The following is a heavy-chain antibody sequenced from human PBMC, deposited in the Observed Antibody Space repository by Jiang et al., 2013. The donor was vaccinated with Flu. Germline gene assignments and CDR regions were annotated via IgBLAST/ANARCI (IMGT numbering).Heavy chain of an antibody. Sequence: EWMGIINPSGGSTSYAQKFQGRVTMTRDTSTSTVYMELSSLRSEDTAVYYCARVADLYSIWFDPWGQGTLVTVSS. CDR2: INPSGGST. D-gene: IGHD4-11*01. V-gene: IGHV1-46*01. CDR3: ARVADLYSIWFDP. J-gene: IGHJ5*02.